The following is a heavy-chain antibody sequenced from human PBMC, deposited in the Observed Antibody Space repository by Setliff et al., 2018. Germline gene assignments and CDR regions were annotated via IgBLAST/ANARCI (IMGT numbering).Heavy chain of an antibody. CDR3: ARHPSSGSYYGGSIFYFDD. Sequence: SETLSLTCTVSDVSISSSSFYWAWIRQPPGKGLEWIGSIYYSGSTYYNPSLTSRVTISVDTSKNQFSLKLNFVTAADTAVYYCARHPSSGSYYGGSIFYFDDWGPGILVTVSS. V-gene: IGHV4-39*01. D-gene: IGHD1-26*01. CDR2: IYYSGST. J-gene: IGHJ4*02. CDR1: DVSISSSSFY.